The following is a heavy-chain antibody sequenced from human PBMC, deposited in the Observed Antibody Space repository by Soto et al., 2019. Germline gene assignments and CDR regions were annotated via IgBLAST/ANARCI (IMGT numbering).Heavy chain of an antibody. CDR3: ALWAGSSSTWYGPFDY. Sequence: GGSLRLSCAASGFTFSSYAMSWVCQAPGKGLEGVSAISGSGGSTHYADSVKGRFTISRDNSKNTLYLQMNSLRSEDTAIYYCALWAGSSSTWYGPFDYWGQGTLVTVSS. J-gene: IGHJ4*02. D-gene: IGHD6-13*01. V-gene: IGHV3-23*01. CDR2: ISGSGGST. CDR1: GFTFSSYA.